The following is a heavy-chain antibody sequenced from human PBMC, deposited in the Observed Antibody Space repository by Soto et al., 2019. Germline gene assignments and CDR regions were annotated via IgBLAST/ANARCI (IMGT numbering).Heavy chain of an antibody. J-gene: IGHJ4*02. CDR1: EGTFSSYA. Sequence: SVNVSCKASEGTFSSYAISWVRQAPGQGLEWMGGIIPIFGTANYAQKFQGRVTITADESTSTAYMELSSLRSEDTAVYYCARADYYDSSGYSSSPFDYWGQGTLVTVSS. D-gene: IGHD3-22*01. V-gene: IGHV1-69*13. CDR3: ARADYYDSSGYSSSPFDY. CDR2: IIPIFGTA.